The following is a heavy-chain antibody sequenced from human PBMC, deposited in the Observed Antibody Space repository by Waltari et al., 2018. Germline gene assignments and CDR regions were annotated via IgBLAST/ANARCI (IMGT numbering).Heavy chain of an antibody. Sequence: QVQLQESGPGLVKPSETLSLTCSVSDGPITDYHWSWIRQPPGKALEWIGYIENSGNTNYNPSLKSRVTMARDTSKNQVSLKVNSVTAADTAVYYCAGHLGWGNYFYMDVWGKGSTVIVSS. V-gene: IGHV4-59*01. CDR2: IENSGNT. D-gene: IGHD6-19*01. J-gene: IGHJ6*03. CDR1: DGPITDYH. CDR3: AGHLGWGNYFYMDV.